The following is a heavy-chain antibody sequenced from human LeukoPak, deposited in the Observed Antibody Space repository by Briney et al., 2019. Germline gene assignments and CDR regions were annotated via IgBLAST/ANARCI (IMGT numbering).Heavy chain of an antibody. D-gene: IGHD4-17*01. CDR2: IKSKTDGGTT. Sequence: GGSLRLSCAASGFTFSSYSMNWVRQAPGKGLEWVGRIKSKTDGGTTDYAAPVKGRFTISRDDSKNTLYLQMNSLKTEDTAVYYRTTGPDYDTFGIDYWGQGTLVTVSS. V-gene: IGHV3-15*01. CDR1: GFTFSSYS. CDR3: TTGPDYDTFGIDY. J-gene: IGHJ4*02.